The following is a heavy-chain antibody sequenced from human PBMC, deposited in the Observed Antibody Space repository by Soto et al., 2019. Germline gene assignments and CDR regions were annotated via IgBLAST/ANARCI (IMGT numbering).Heavy chain of an antibody. Sequence: SETLSLTCTVSGDSISSSTYFWGWVRQPPGKGLEWIGSIYYSGSTYYNPSLKSRVTISVDTSKNHFSLKLSSVTAADTAVYYCARVSVRGVMIDYWGQGTLVTVSS. CDR2: IYYSGST. V-gene: IGHV4-39*02. CDR1: GDSISSSTYF. CDR3: ARVSVRGVMIDY. J-gene: IGHJ4*02. D-gene: IGHD3-10*01.